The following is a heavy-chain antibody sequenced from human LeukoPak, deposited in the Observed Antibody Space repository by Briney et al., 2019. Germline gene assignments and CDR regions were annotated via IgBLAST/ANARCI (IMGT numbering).Heavy chain of an antibody. CDR1: GGSINSYF. V-gene: IGHV4-59*01. D-gene: IGHD3-9*01. Sequence: PSETLSLTCIVSGGSINSYFWTWIRQPPGKGLQWIGYIYYTGSTNYNPSLKSRVTISLDTSKNQFSLKLRSVTAADTAVYYCARSLTGNFDYWGQGTLVTVSS. J-gene: IGHJ4*02. CDR3: ARSLTGNFDY. CDR2: IYYTGST.